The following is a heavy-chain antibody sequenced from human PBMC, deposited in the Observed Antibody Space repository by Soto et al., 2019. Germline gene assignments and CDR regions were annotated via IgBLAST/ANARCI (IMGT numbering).Heavy chain of an antibody. CDR1: GFTFSSYA. V-gene: IGHV3-30*09. D-gene: IGHD3-22*01. CDR2: ISYDGSNK. Sequence: QVQLVECGGGVVQPGRSLRLSCAASGFTFSSYAMHWVRQAPGKGLEWVSFISYDGSNKFYADSVKGRFAISRDNSKNTVYLQMNSLRAEDTAVYYCARDRSMIVVVPGYWGQGTLVTVSS. CDR3: ARDRSMIVVVPGY. J-gene: IGHJ4*02.